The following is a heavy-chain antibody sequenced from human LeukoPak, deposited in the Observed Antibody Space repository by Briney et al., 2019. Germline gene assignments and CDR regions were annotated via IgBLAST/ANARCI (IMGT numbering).Heavy chain of an antibody. CDR3: AKSPGYSSGIGGFDP. CDR2: ISWNSGSI. CDR1: GFTFDDYA. J-gene: IGHJ5*02. D-gene: IGHD6-19*01. V-gene: IGHV3-9*01. Sequence: PGRSLRLSCAASGFTFDDYAMHWVRQAPGRGLEWVSGISWNSGSIGYADSVKGRFTISRDNAKNSLYLQMNSLRAEDTALYYCAKSPGYSSGIGGFDPWGQGTLVTVSS.